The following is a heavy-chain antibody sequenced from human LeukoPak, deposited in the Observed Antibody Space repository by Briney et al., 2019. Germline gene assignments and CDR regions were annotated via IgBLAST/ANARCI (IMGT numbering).Heavy chain of an antibody. CDR2: IYTGGST. J-gene: IGHJ4*02. Sequence: GGSLRLSCAASGFTVSSNYMHWVRQAPGKGLEWVSVIYTGGSTNYADSVKGRFSTSRDNSKNTLYLQMNSLRAEDTAVYYCAKDGASWRDPGAYWGQGTLVTVSS. CDR1: GFTVSSNY. V-gene: IGHV3-66*01. CDR3: AKDGASWRDPGAY. D-gene: IGHD7-27*01.